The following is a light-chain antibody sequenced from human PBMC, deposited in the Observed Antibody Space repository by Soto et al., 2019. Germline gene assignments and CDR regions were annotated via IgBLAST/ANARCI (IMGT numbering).Light chain of an antibody. Sequence: EIVLTQSPGTLSLSPGERATLSCRASQSVSSSYLAWYQQKPGQAPRLLIYGASSRATGIPDRFSGSGSGTDFTLTISRLEHADFALYYCQHYDKSPSWTFGQGTKVEIK. CDR2: GAS. J-gene: IGKJ1*01. CDR3: QHYDKSPSWT. V-gene: IGKV3-20*01. CDR1: QSVSSSY.